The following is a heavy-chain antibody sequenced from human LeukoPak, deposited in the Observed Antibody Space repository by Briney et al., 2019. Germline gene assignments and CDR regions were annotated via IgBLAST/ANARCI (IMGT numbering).Heavy chain of an antibody. CDR3: ARDSAYNAFDI. CDR2: INEDGSVK. V-gene: IGHV3-7*01. J-gene: IGHJ3*02. Sequence: GGSLRLSCAASGFTFSRSWMTWVRQASGEGLEWLGNINEDGSVKNYVGSVKGRFTISRDNAKNSLYLQMNSLSAEDSAVYYCARDSAYNAFDIWAKGQWSPSLQ. D-gene: IGHD5-12*01. CDR1: GFTFSRSW.